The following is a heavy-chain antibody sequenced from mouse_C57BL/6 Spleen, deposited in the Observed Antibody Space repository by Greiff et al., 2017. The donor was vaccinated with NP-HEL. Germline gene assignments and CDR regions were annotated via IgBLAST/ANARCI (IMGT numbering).Heavy chain of an antibody. Sequence: QVQLKESGAELVKPGASVKLSCKASGYTFTSYWMQWVKQRPGQGLEWIGEIDPSASYTNYNQKFKGKATLTVDTSSSTAYMQLSSLTSEDSAVYYCARKGDDGYYVNYWGQGTTLTVSS. J-gene: IGHJ2*01. CDR3: ARKGDDGYYVNY. D-gene: IGHD2-3*01. CDR2: IDPSASYT. CDR1: GYTFTSYW. V-gene: IGHV1-50*01.